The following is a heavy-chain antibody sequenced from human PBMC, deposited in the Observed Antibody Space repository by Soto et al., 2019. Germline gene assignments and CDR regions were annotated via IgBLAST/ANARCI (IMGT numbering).Heavy chain of an antibody. V-gene: IGHV4-59*01. CDR1: GGSISSYY. CDR3: ARDAGNSIVGATTVPFDI. D-gene: IGHD1-26*01. Sequence: SETLSLTCTVSGGSISSYYWSWIRQPPGKRLEWIGYIYYSGSTNYSPSLKSRVTISVDTSKNQFSLKLSSVTAADAAVYYCARDAGNSIVGATTVPFDIWGQGTMVTVSS. CDR2: IYYSGST. J-gene: IGHJ3*02.